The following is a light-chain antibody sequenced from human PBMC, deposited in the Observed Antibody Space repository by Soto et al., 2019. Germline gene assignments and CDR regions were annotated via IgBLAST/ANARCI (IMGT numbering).Light chain of an antibody. V-gene: IGLV2-14*03. CDR1: RSDVGDYNR. Sequence: QSALTQPASVSGSPGQSITISCTGTRSDVGDYNRVSWYQQHPGKAPKLMILEVSDRPSGISDRFSGFKSGNTASLTISGLQAEAEAEDYYISCTHRTTYTLVFGGGTKLTVL. CDR3: ISCTHRTTYTLV. CDR2: EVS. J-gene: IGLJ2*01.